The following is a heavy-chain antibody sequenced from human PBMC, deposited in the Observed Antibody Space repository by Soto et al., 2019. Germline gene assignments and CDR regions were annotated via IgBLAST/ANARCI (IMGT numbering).Heavy chain of an antibody. Sequence: QVQLVQSGAEVKKPGASVKVSCKASGYTFTDYYMHWVRLAPGQGLEWMGWINPNSGGTNYAQKFRGWVTMTRDTSISTDYMELGRLTADDTAVYYCARARRIMTTVTVGNWFDPWGQGTMVTFSS. CDR1: GYTFTDYY. D-gene: IGHD4-17*01. V-gene: IGHV1-2*04. J-gene: IGHJ5*02. CDR3: ARARRIMTTVTVGNWFDP. CDR2: INPNSGGT.